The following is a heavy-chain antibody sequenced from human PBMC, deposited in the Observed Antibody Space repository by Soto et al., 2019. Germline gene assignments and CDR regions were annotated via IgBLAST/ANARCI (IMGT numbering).Heavy chain of an antibody. CDR1: GGSITSSSHY. CDR2: IYYDGNT. Sequence: SETLSLTCTVSGGSITSSSHYWGRIRQPPGKGLECIGNIYYDGNTYYNPSLKSRVTISLDTSKNQFSLRLNSVTAADTAVYYCARSSIAPRLFMYPFDYWGQGTLVTV. V-gene: IGHV4-39*01. J-gene: IGHJ4*02. CDR3: ARSSIAPRLFMYPFDY. D-gene: IGHD6-6*01.